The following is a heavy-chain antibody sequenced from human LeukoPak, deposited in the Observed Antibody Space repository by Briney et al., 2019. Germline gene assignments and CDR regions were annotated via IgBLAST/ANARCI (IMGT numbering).Heavy chain of an antibody. J-gene: IGHJ4*02. CDR3: ARDDEGRANFDF. CDR2: MNPKRGDT. Sequence: ASVKVSCKASGYTFTDYYIHWVRQAPGQGLEWMAWMNPKRGDTSYTQKFQGRFTMTWDTSISTAYMELTRLRSDDTAVYYCARDDEGRANFDFWGQGTLVTVSS. V-gene: IGHV1-2*02. CDR1: GYTFTDYY.